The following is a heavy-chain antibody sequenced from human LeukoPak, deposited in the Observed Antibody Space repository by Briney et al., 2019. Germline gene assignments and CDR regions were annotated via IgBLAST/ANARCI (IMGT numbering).Heavy chain of an antibody. CDR1: GFTFSSYS. Sequence: GGSLRLSCAASGFTFSSYSMNWVRQAPGKGLEWVSSISSSSSYIYYADSVKGRFTISRDNAKNSLYLQMNSLRAEDTAVYYCARGPPGGAGTTYFQHWGQGTLVTVSS. D-gene: IGHD1-1*01. V-gene: IGHV3-21*01. CDR2: ISSSSSYI. J-gene: IGHJ1*01. CDR3: ARGPPGGAGTTYFQH.